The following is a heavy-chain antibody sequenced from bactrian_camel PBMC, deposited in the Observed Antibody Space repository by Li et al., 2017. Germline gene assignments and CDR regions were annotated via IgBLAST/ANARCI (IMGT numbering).Heavy chain of an antibody. D-gene: IGHD7*01. V-gene: IGHV3S53*01. CDR2: IDSAGST. CDR3: TTGDRRGRVGFCSGGARSS. Sequence: HVQLVESGGGSVQAGGSLKLACTGSGFDYSRTCTGWFRQTVGKEREGVGDIDSAGSTVYADSVNGRFIISEDHAKDIVYLQMSNLKPEDTGMYYCTTGDRRGRVGFCSGGARSSWGQGTQVTVS. CDR1: GFDYSRTC. J-gene: IGHJ4*01.